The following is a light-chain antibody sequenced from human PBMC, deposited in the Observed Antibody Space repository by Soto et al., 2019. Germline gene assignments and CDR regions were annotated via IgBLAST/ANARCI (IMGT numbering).Light chain of an antibody. J-gene: IGLJ2*01. CDR1: SSDIGAYSY. V-gene: IGLV2-14*03. CDR3: SSYTSSSTLVV. CDR2: DVS. Sequence: QSVLTQPASVSGSPGQSITISCTGTSSDIGAYSYVSWYQHYPGKAPKLMIYDVSNRPSGVSNRFSGSKSGNRASLTISGLQVEDEADYYCSSYTSSSTLVVFGGGTKLTVL.